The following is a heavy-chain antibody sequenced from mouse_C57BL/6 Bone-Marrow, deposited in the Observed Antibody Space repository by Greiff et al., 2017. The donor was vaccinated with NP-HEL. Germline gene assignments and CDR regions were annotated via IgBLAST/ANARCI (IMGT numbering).Heavy chain of an antibody. CDR1: GYTFTTYP. CDR2: FHPYNDDT. CDR3: ARSYYGSSLYYYAMDY. V-gene: IGHV1-47*01. Sequence: VQVVESGAELVKPGASVKMSCKASGYTFTTYPIEWMKQNHGKSLEWIGNFHPYNDDTKYNEKFKGKATLTVEKSSSTVYLELSRLTSDDSAVYYCARSYYGSSLYYYAMDYWGQGTSVTVSS. J-gene: IGHJ4*01. D-gene: IGHD1-1*01.